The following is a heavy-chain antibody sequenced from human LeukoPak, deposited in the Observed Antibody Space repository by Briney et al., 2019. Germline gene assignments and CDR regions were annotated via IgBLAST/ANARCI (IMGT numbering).Heavy chain of an antibody. CDR1: GGSFSGYD. CDR3: ARGRYDFWSGYYTGNYFDY. J-gene: IGHJ4*02. V-gene: IGHV4-34*01. D-gene: IGHD3-3*01. Sequence: SGTLSLTCAVSGGSFSGYDWSWVRQPPGKGLEWVGEISHSGGSNYNPSLKSRVTISVDTSKNHFSLKLSSVTAADTAVYYCARGRYDFWSGYYTGNYFDYWGQGTLVTVSS. CDR2: ISHSGGS.